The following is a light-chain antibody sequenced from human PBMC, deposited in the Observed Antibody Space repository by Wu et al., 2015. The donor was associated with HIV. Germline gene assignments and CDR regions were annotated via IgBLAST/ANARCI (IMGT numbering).Light chain of an antibody. CDR3: QQRSDWPPFMYS. Sequence: EVVLTQSPATLSLSPGERATLSCRASRSMSQYLAWYQQKPGQAPRLLIYDTFDRASGVPTRFSGSGSGTDFTLSISNVESEDVGVYYCQQRSDWPPFMYSFGQGTKLEIK. CDR1: RSMSQY. J-gene: IGKJ2*03. CDR2: DTF. V-gene: IGKV3-11*01.